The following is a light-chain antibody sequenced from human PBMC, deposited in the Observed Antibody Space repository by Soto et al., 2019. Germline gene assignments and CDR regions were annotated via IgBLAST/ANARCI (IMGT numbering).Light chain of an antibody. V-gene: IGKV1-39*01. CDR2: AAS. J-gene: IGKJ1*01. Sequence: DIQMTQSPSSLSASVGDRVTITCRSRQSSRSHLDWYQQNPGKARTLPIYAASTLQTGVPSRFSGGESGTDFPLTLSSLQPEDFATSYCQQSYSTPWTFGLGTKVDIK. CDR1: QSSRSH. CDR3: QQSYSTPWT.